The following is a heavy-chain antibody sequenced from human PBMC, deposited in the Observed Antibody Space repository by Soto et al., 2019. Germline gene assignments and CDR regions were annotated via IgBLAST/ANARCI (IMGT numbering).Heavy chain of an antibody. D-gene: IGHD2-15*01. CDR3: ATRPPRIVETVLPMPT. J-gene: IGHJ4*02. V-gene: IGHV4-4*02. Sequence: SETLSLTCSVSGGSVSSTNWWSWVRQSPGKGLEWLGDIYHIGSTTDNPSLRGRGPISGHKSSKPLSLTLQYEPAAGTAVYYWATRPPRIVETVLPMPTGGQETLVTVS. CDR1: GGSVSSTNW. CDR2: IYHIGST.